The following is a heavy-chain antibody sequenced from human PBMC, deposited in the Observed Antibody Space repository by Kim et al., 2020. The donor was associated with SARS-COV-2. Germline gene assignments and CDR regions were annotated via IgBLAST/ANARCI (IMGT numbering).Heavy chain of an antibody. V-gene: IGHV3-53*01. Sequence: GGSLRLSCAASGFTVSSNYMSWVRQAPGKGLEWVSVIYSGGSTYYADSVKGRFTISRDNSKNTLYLQMNSLRAEDTAVYYCASLGSYYSGAFDIWGQGTMVTVSS. CDR3: ASLGSYYSGAFDI. CDR1: GFTVSSNY. CDR2: IYSGGST. J-gene: IGHJ3*02. D-gene: IGHD1-26*01.